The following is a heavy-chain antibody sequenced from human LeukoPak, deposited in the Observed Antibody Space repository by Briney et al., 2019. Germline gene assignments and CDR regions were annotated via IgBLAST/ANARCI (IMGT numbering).Heavy chain of an antibody. CDR3: AKPKTSTVTIGY. Sequence: GGSLRLSCAASGFTFSSYWMHWVRQAPGKGLVWVSRINSDGSSTSYADSVKGRFTISRDNAKNTLYLQMNSLRAEDTAVYYCAKPKTSTVTIGYGGQGTLVTVSS. D-gene: IGHD4-17*01. J-gene: IGHJ4*02. V-gene: IGHV3-74*01. CDR1: GFTFSSYW. CDR2: INSDGSST.